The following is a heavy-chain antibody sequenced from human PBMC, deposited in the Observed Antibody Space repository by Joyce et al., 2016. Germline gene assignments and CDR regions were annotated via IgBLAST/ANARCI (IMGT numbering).Heavy chain of an antibody. CDR1: GYRFTNYG. D-gene: IGHD3-22*01. CDR3: ARDVHAALDSSGYYFDY. V-gene: IGHV1-18*01. CDR2: ISGYNGNT. Sequence: QVQLIQSGAEVKKPGASVKVSCKASGYRFTNYGLSWVRQAPGQGLEWVGWISGYNGNTNYTQKRQGRLTMTKDTSTSTAYMELRSLRSDDTAVYYCARDVHAALDSSGYYFDYWGQGTLVTVSS. J-gene: IGHJ4*02.